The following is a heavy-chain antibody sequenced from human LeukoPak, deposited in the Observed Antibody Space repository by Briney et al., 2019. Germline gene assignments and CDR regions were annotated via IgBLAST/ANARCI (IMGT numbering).Heavy chain of an antibody. CDR2: IYYTGTT. J-gene: IGHJ6*03. CDR1: GGSISSYY. V-gene: IGHV4-59*12. Sequence: PSETLSLTCTVSGGSISSYYWSWIRQPPGKGLEWVGYIYYTGTTNYNPSLKSRVTISLDTSKNQFSLKLSSVTAADTAVYYCARAAPDYDILTGYYIGYYYYYYMDVWGKGTTVTVSS. D-gene: IGHD3-9*01. CDR3: ARAAPDYDILTGYYIGYYYYYYMDV.